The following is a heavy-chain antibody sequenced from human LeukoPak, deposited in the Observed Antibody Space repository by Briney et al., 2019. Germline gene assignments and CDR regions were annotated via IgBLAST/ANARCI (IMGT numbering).Heavy chain of an antibody. CDR3: AKDGGLWVSAHWGDS. J-gene: IGHJ4*02. CDR1: GFTFSSYA. CDR2: ITTSDGNT. V-gene: IGHV3-23*01. Sequence: GGSLRLSCAASGFTFSSYAIHWVRQAPGKGLEWVSTITTSDGNTYYADSVKGRFTVSRDNSKNTLYLQMNSLRAEDTAVYYCAKDGGLWVSAHWGDSWGRGTLVTVSS. D-gene: IGHD7-27*01.